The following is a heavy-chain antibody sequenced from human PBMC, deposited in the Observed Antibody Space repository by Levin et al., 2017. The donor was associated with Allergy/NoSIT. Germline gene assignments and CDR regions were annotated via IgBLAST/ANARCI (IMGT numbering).Heavy chain of an antibody. J-gene: IGHJ3*02. CDR3: AGDLGTGWYDNAFES. CDR1: GYTFRVYG. CDR2: ISPNNGHT. Sequence: AASVKVSCKASGYTFRVYGIIWVRQAPGEGLEWLGWISPNNGHTKVSHKVQGRVTMTTDASTTTAYLDIRSLTSDDTAVYYCAGDLGTGWYDNAFESWGQGTLVSVSS. V-gene: IGHV1-18*01. D-gene: IGHD6-19*01.